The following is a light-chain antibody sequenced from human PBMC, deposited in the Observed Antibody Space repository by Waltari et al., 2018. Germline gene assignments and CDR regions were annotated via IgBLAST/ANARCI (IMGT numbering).Light chain of an antibody. CDR2: DVS. V-gene: IGLV2-14*03. Sequence: QSALTQPASVSGSPGQSTTISCSGTTNDIGTYTYASWYQHHPGKAPKLIIYDVSHRPSGVSSRFSGSKSGNTASLTVSGLQAEDEADYYCSSYTSTSTLVVFGGGTKLTVL. J-gene: IGLJ2*01. CDR1: TNDIGTYTY. CDR3: SSYTSTSTLVV.